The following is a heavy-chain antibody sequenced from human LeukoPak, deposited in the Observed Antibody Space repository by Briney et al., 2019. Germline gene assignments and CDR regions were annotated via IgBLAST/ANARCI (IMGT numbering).Heavy chain of an antibody. J-gene: IGHJ6*03. CDR1: GGSISSYY. CDR2: IYYSGST. Sequence: PSQTLSLTCTVSGGSISSYYWSWIRQPPGKGLEWIGYIYYSGSTNYNPSLKSRVTISVDTSKNQFSLKLSSVTAADTAVYYCARVWYYYGSGSYSHDYYYYMDVWGKGTTVTISS. V-gene: IGHV4-59*01. CDR3: ARVWYYYGSGSYSHDYYYYMDV. D-gene: IGHD3-10*01.